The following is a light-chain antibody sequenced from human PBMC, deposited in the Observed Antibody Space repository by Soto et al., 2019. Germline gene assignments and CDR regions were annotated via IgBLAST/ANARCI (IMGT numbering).Light chain of an antibody. CDR1: SSNIGAGYD. V-gene: IGLV1-40*01. J-gene: IGLJ1*01. CDR3: QSYDSSLSPYV. CDR2: GNS. Sequence: QSVLTQPPSVSGAPGQRVTISCTGSSSNIGAGYDVHWYQQLPGTAPKLLIYGNSNRPSGVPDRFSGSKSGTSASLAITGLQAEDEADYYSQSYDSSLSPYVFATGTKVTVL.